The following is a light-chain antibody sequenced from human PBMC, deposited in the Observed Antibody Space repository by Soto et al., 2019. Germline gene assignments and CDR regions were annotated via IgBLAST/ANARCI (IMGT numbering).Light chain of an antibody. CDR3: QQHGNWPPIT. J-gene: IGKJ5*01. V-gene: IGKV3-11*01. CDR2: DAS. Sequence: EIVLTQSPATLSLSPGERATLSCRASQSVSSYLAWYQQKPGQAPRLLIYDASNRVSGIPARFSGSGSGTVFTLTISSLEPEDFAVYYCQQHGNWPPITFGQGTRLEIK. CDR1: QSVSSY.